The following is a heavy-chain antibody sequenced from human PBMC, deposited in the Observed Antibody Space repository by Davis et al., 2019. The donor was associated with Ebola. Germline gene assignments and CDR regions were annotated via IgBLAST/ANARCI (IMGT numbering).Heavy chain of an antibody. J-gene: IGHJ4*02. Sequence: ASVKVSCKASDYTFTNFGISWVRQAPGQGLEWMGWISPSNGNTNYAQKFQGRVTMTTDTSTSTAYMELRSLRSDDTAVFYCAREFHGGEFNYWGQGTLVTVSS. CDR1: DYTFTNFG. CDR2: ISPSNGNT. V-gene: IGHV1-18*01. CDR3: AREFHGGEFNY. D-gene: IGHD3-16*01.